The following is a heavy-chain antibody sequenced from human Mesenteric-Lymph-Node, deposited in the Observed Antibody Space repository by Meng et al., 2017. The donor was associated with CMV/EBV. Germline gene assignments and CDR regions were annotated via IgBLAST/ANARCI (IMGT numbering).Heavy chain of an antibody. CDR2: IKQDGSEK. CDR3: ARDRDCSGGSCYSDY. V-gene: IGHV3-7*01. Sequence: GESLKISCAASTFTFSSYWMSWVRQAPGKGLEWVANIKQDGSEKYYVDSVKGRFTISRDNAKNSLYLQMNSLRAEDTAVYYCARDRDCSGGSCYSDYWGQGTLVTVSS. CDR1: TFTFSSYW. D-gene: IGHD2-15*01. J-gene: IGHJ4*02.